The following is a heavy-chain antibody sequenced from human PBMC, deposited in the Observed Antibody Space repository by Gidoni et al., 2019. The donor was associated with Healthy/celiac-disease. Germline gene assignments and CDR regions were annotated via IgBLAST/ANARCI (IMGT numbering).Heavy chain of an antibody. CDR3: AKELRDCYNSFDY. D-gene: IGHD2-21*01. CDR2: IRGSGGST. CDR1: GVTFGSYA. J-gene: IGHJ4*02. V-gene: IGHV3-23*01. Sequence: EVQLLESGGGLVQPGGSLRLSCAASGVTFGSYAMTWVRQAPGKELEWVSGIRGSGGSTYYADSVKGGFTISRDNSKNTLYLQMNSLSAEDTAVYYCAKELRDCYNSFDYWGQGTLVTVSS.